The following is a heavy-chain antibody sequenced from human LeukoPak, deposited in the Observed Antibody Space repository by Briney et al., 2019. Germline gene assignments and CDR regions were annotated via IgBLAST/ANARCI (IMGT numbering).Heavy chain of an antibody. V-gene: IGHV1-69*05. J-gene: IGHJ3*02. Sequence: SVKVSCKASGGTFSSYAISWVRQAPGQGLEWMGGIIPIFGTANYAQKFQGRVTITTDESTSTAYMELSSLRSEDTAVYYCARARGEIPAATSRAFDIWGQGTMVTVSS. CDR2: IIPIFGTA. D-gene: IGHD2-2*01. CDR1: GGTFSSYA. CDR3: ARARGEIPAATSRAFDI.